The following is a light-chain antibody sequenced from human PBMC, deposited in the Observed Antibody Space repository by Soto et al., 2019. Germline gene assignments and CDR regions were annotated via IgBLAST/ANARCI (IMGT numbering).Light chain of an antibody. CDR2: SNN. J-gene: IGLJ2*01. CDR3: VAWDDSLNGYVV. Sequence: QPVLTHLPSASGTPGQRLTISCSGSSSNIGSNTVNWYQQLPGTAPKLVIYSNNQRPSGVPDRFSGSKSGTSASLAISGLQSEDEADYYCVAWDDSLNGYVVFGGGTKVPVL. CDR1: SSNIGSNT. V-gene: IGLV1-44*01.